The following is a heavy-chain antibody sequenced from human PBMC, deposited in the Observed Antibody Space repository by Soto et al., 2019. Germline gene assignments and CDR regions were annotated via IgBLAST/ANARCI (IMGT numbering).Heavy chain of an antibody. CDR2: INPSDAYT. Sequence: QVQLVQSGAEVKKPGASVKVSCRASGYTFISDYIHWVRQAPGQGLEWMGLINPSDAYTDYAQKFPGRVPLTRDTSTIIVYMELSSLRSEDTAIYYCAREGYYDSSGYQYGMDVWGQGTTVTVSS. CDR3: AREGYYDSSGYQYGMDV. V-gene: IGHV1-46*01. J-gene: IGHJ6*02. D-gene: IGHD3-22*01. CDR1: GYTFISDY.